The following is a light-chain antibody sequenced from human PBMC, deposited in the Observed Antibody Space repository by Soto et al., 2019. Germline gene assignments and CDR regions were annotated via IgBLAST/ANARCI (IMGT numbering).Light chain of an antibody. CDR3: QSYDSSLSGWV. V-gene: IGLV1-40*01. CDR1: SSNIGAGYD. J-gene: IGLJ3*02. CDR2: GNS. Sequence: QLVLTQPPSVSGALGQRVTISCTGSSSNIGAGYDVHWYQQLPGTAPKLLIYGNSNRPSGVPDRFSGSKSGTSASLAITGLRAEDEADYYCQSYDSSLSGWVFGGGTNLTVL.